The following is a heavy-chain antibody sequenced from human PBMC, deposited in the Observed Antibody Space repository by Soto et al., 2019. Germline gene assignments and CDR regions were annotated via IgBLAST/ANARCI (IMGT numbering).Heavy chain of an antibody. V-gene: IGHV3-23*01. CDR2: ISGSGDST. CDR1: GFTFSSYA. J-gene: IGHJ4*02. D-gene: IGHD6-13*01. Sequence: EVQLLDSGGGLVQPGGSLRLSCAASGFTFSSYAMNWVRQAPGKGLEWVSVISGSGDSTYYADSVKGRFTISRDNSKNTLYLHMNSLSAEDTAVYYCARRGPGTYFDFWGQGTLVTVSS. CDR3: ARRGPGTYFDF.